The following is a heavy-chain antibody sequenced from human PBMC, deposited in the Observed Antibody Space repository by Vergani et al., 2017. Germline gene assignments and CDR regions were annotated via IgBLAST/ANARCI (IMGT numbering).Heavy chain of an antibody. D-gene: IGHD3-3*01. CDR2: INHSGST. CDR3: ARDPLLRFLEWPRGFDP. CDR1: GGSFSGYY. V-gene: IGHV4-34*01. J-gene: IGHJ5*02. Sequence: QVRLQQWGAGLLKPSETLSLTCAVYGGSFSGYYWSWIRQPPGKGLEWIGEINHSGSTNYNPSLKSRVTISVDTSKNQFSLKLSSVTAADTAVYYCARDPLLRFLEWPRGFDPWGQGTLVTVSS.